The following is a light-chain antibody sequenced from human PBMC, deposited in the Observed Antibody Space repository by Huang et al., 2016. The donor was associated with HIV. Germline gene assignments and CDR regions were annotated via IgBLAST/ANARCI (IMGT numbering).Light chain of an antibody. J-gene: IGKJ2*01. Sequence: DIVMTQTPLSLPVTPGEPASISCRSSQSLLDSDDGNTYLDWYLQKPGKSPQLLIYTISYRASGVPDRLSGSGSGTDFTLKISRVEAEDVGVYYCMQRIEFPYTFGQGTKLEIK. CDR3: MQRIEFPYT. CDR1: QSLLDSDDGNTY. V-gene: IGKV2-40*01. CDR2: TIS.